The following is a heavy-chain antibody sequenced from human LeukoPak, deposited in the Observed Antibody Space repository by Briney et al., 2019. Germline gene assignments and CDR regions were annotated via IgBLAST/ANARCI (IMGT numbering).Heavy chain of an antibody. J-gene: IGHJ4*02. D-gene: IGHD5-12*01. CDR3: AGERWDIVVTEGFDY. V-gene: IGHV1-3*01. CDR2: INAGNGNT. CDR1: GYTFTSYA. Sequence: GASVKVSCKASGYTFTSYAMHWVRQAPGQRLEWMGWINAGNGNTKYSQKFQGRVTITRDTSASTAYMELSSLRSEDTAVYYCAGERWDIVVTEGFDYWGQGTLVTVSS.